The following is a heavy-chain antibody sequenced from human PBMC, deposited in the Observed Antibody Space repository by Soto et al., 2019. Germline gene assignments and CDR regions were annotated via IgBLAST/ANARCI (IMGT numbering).Heavy chain of an antibody. V-gene: IGHV1-18*01. CDR1: GYTFTSYG. J-gene: IGHJ6*02. Sequence: WPSVKVSCKASGYTFTSYGISWVRQAPGQGLEWMGWISAYNGNTNYAQKLQGRVTMTTDTSTSTAYMELRSLRSDDTAVYYCARYLQQRYIWKLDYYYYGMDGWGQGTTGTVS. CDR2: ISAYNGNT. D-gene: IGHD1-20*01. CDR3: ARYLQQRYIWKLDYYYYGMDG.